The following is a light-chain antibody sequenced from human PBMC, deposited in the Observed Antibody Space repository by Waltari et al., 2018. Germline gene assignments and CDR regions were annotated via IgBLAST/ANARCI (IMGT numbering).Light chain of an antibody. Sequence: DIVLTHSPPTLSLSPGDTATLSCMASQNVATHLAWYQQKPGQAPRLLIDEAATRATGIPARFSGSGAGTDFSLTSSTLAPEDVANYYCHQRSARDTFGQGTRLEIK. CDR3: HQRSARDT. V-gene: IGKV3-11*01. J-gene: IGKJ5*01. CDR1: QNVATH. CDR2: EAA.